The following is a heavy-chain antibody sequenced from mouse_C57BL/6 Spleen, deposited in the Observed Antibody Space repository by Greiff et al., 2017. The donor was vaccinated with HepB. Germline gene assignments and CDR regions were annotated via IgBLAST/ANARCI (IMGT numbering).Heavy chain of an antibody. D-gene: IGHD1-1*01. CDR1: GYTFTSYW. V-gene: IGHV1-69*01. Sequence: VQLQQSGAELVMPGASVKLSCKASGYTFTSYWMHWVKQRPGQGLEWIGEIDPSDSYTNYNQKFKGKSTLTVDTSSSTAYMQLSSLTSEDSAVYYCARWLTTVAHYAMDYWGQGTSVTVSS. J-gene: IGHJ4*01. CDR2: IDPSDSYT. CDR3: ARWLTTVAHYAMDY.